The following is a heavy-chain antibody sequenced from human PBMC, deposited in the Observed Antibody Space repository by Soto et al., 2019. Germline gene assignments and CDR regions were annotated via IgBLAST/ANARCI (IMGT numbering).Heavy chain of an antibody. CDR3: ARVNYDRGSSYGHYYYYGMDV. D-gene: IGHD5-18*01. J-gene: IGHJ6*02. CDR2: IIPIFVTA. CDR1: GGTFSSYA. Sequence: QVQLVQSGAEVQKPGSSVKVSCKASGGTFSSYAISWVRQAPGQGLEWMGGIIPIFVTANYAQKFQGRVTSTADESTSTAYIELSSLRSEETAVYYCARVNYDRGSSYGHYYYYGMDVWGQGTTVTVSS. V-gene: IGHV1-69*01.